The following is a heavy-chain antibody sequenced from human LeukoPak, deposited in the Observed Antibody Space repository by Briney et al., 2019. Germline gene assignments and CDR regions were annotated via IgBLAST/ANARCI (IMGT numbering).Heavy chain of an antibody. CDR1: GGSISSGSYY. V-gene: IGHV4-61*02. CDR2: IYTSGST. Sequence: SQTLSLTCTVSGGSISSGSYYWSWIRQPAGKGLEWIGRIYTSGSTNYNPSLKSRVTISVDTSKNQFSLKLSSVTAADTAVYYCARDLRSSSWYFPFDYWGQGTLVTVSS. J-gene: IGHJ4*02. D-gene: IGHD6-13*01. CDR3: ARDLRSSSWYFPFDY.